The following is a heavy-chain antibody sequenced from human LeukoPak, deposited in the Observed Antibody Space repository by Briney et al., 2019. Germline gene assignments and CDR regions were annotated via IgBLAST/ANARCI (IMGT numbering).Heavy chain of an antibody. CDR2: IIPIFGTA. Sequence: SVKVSCKASGGTFSSYAISWVRQAPGQALEWMGGIIPIFGTANYAQKFQGRVTITADESTSTAYMELSSLRSEDTAVYYCAREGGTYSSGPGTFDYWGQGTLVTVSS. D-gene: IGHD6-19*01. J-gene: IGHJ4*02. CDR1: GGTFSSYA. CDR3: AREGGTYSSGPGTFDY. V-gene: IGHV1-69*13.